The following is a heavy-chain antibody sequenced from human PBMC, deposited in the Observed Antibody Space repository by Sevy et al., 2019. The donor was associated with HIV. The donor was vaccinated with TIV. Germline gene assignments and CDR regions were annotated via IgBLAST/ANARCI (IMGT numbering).Heavy chain of an antibody. J-gene: IGHJ3*02. CDR1: GFTLSSYW. D-gene: IGHD3-22*01. CDR3: AKDMIVVVGDALDI. V-gene: IGHV3-74*01. CDR2: INSDGSST. Sequence: GGSLRLSCAASGFTLSSYWMHWVRQAPGKGLVWVSRINSDGSSTSYADFVKGRFTISRDNAKNTLYLQMNSLRAEDTAVYYCAKDMIVVVGDALDIWGQGTMVTVSS.